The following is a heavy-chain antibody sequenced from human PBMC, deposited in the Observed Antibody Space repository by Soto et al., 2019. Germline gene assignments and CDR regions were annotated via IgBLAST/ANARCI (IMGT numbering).Heavy chain of an antibody. J-gene: IGHJ5*02. D-gene: IGHD2-15*01. CDR2: ISSSSSYI. CDR1: GFTFSSYS. CDR3: ARDGRMGFDP. V-gene: IGHV3-21*01. Sequence: EVQLVESGGGLVKPGGSLRLSCASSGFTFSSYSMNWVRQAPGKGLEWVSSISSSSSYIYYADSVKGRFTISRDNAKNSLYLQMNSLRAEDTAVYYCARDGRMGFDPWGQGTLVTVSS.